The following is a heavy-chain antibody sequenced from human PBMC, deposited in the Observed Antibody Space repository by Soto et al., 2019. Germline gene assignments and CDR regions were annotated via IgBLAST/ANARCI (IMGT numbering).Heavy chain of an antibody. J-gene: IGHJ4*02. CDR2: IYPADSDT. CDR3: ERHSWSLPLTGATYFEF. CDR1: GYSFSNYW. Sequence: GESLKISCHGSGYSFSNYWIGWVRQIPGKGLEWMGMIYPADSDTKYSPSFEGQVTISADRSISTAYLQWSGLKASDTAMYYCERHSWSLPLTGATYFEFWGQGALVTVSS. V-gene: IGHV5-51*01. D-gene: IGHD1-7*01.